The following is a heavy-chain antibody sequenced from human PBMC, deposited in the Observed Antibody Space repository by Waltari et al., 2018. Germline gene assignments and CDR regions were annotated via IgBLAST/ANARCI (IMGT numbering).Heavy chain of an antibody. J-gene: IGHJ6*03. CDR3: ARENQLPDPYRGDYYYYYYMDV. CDR1: GGSISSYY. CDR2: IYYSGST. Sequence: QVQLQESGPGLVKPSETLSLTCTVSGGSISSYYWSWLRQPPGKGLEWIGYIYYSGSTNYNPSLKSRVTISVDTSKNQFSLKLSSVTAADTAVYYCARENQLPDPYRGDYYYYYYMDVWGKGTTVTVSS. V-gene: IGHV4-59*01. D-gene: IGHD1-7*01.